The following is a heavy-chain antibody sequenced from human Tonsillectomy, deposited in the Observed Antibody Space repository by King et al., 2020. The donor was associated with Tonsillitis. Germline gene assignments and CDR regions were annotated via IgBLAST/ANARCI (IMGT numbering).Heavy chain of an antibody. V-gene: IGHV1-2*02. J-gene: IGHJ1*01. CDR3: ATNAVGSDVSAYRDFRH. Sequence: QLVQSGAELRKPGASVTVSCRTSGDTFTGHFVHWVRQAPEQGLEWMGWINPKSGDTNYVQKFQGRVTLSGDVSITTAYMGLRSLRPDDTAVYYCATNAVGSDVSAYRDFRHWGQGTLVTVSS. CDR2: INPKSGDT. CDR1: GDTFTGHF. D-gene: IGHD3-16*01.